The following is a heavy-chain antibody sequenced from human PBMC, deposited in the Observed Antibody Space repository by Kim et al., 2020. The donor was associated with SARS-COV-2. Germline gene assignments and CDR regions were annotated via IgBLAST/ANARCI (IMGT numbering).Heavy chain of an antibody. Sequence: GGSLRLSCAASGFTFSSYWMSWVRQAPGKGLEWVANIKQDGSEKYYVDSVKGRFTISRYNAKNSLYLQMNSLRAEDTAVYYCARTGTTGFSDYWGQGTLVTVSS. CDR1: GFTFSSYW. CDR3: ARTGTTGFSDY. D-gene: IGHD1-1*01. V-gene: IGHV3-7*03. CDR2: IKQDGSEK. J-gene: IGHJ4*02.